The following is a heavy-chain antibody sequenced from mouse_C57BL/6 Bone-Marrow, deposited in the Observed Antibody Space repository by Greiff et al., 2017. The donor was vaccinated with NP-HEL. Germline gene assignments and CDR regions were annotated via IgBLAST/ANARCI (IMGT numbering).Heavy chain of an antibody. CDR2: FYPGSGSI. J-gene: IGHJ3*01. CDR1: GYTFTEYT. CDR3: ARHEGAYYSNYKAWFAY. V-gene: IGHV1-62-2*01. Sequence: QVQLQQSGAELVKPGASVKLSCKASGYTFTEYTIHWVKQRSGQGLEWIGWFYPGSGSIKYNEKFKDKATLTADKSSSTVYMELSRLTSEDSAVYFCARHEGAYYSNYKAWFAYWGQGTLVTVSA. D-gene: IGHD2-5*01.